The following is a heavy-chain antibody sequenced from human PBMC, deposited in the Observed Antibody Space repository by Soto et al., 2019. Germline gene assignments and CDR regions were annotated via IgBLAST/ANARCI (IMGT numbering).Heavy chain of an antibody. D-gene: IGHD5-12*01. V-gene: IGHV4-31*03. J-gene: IGHJ4*02. CDR3: ASTSRGYSGYGPDY. CDR2: IYYSGST. CDR1: GGSISSGGYY. Sequence: SETLSLTCSVSGGSISSGGYYWSWIRQHPGKGLEWIGYIYYSGSTYYNPSLKSRVTISVDTSKNQFSLKLSSVTAADTAVYYCASTSRGYSGYGPDYWGQGTLVTVSS.